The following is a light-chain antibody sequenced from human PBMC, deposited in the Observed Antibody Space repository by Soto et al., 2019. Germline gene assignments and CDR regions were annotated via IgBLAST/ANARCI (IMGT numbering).Light chain of an antibody. CDR3: QQYNNWPPIT. V-gene: IGKV3D-15*01. Sequence: ELWMAXSAGTVXXSXWXRAXXXCSPIQSISTNYLAWYQQKPGQAPRLLIYDASTRATGIPARFSGSGSGTEFILTISSLQSEDFGVYYCQQYNNWPPITFGQGTRLEIK. CDR2: DAS. CDR1: QSISTN. J-gene: IGKJ5*01.